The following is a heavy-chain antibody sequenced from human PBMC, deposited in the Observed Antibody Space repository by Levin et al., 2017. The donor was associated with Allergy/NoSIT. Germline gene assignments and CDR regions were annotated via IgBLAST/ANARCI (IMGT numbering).Heavy chain of an antibody. Sequence: ASVKVSCKASGYTFTSYDINWVRQATGQGLEWMGWMNPNSGNTGYAQKFQGRVTMTRNTSISTAYMELSSLRSEDTAVYYCARMAVARLGRFDYWGQGTLVTVSS. CDR2: MNPNSGNT. V-gene: IGHV1-8*01. J-gene: IGHJ4*02. CDR1: GYTFTSYD. CDR3: ARMAVARLGRFDY. D-gene: IGHD6-19*01.